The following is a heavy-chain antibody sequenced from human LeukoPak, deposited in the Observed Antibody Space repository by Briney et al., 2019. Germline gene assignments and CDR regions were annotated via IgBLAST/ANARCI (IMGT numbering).Heavy chain of an antibody. D-gene: IGHD3-16*02. CDR3: ARPARVFWGSYRPNPYYFDY. CDR2: IYPGDSDT. CDR1: GYSFTSYW. Sequence: GESLKISCKGSGYSFTSYWIGWVRQMPGKGLEWMGIIYPGDSDTRYSPSFQGQVTISADKSISTAYLQWSSLKASDTAMYYCARPARVFWGSYRPNPYYFDYRGQGTLVTVSS. V-gene: IGHV5-51*01. J-gene: IGHJ4*02.